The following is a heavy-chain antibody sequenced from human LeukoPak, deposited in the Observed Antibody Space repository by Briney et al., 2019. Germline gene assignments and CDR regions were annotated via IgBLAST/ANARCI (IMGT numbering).Heavy chain of an antibody. CDR3: AKQVGDFWSGYPFDY. CDR1: GFTFSSYA. D-gene: IGHD3-3*01. CDR2: ISGSGSST. Sequence: GGSLRLSCAASGFTFSSYAMSWVRQAPGKGLEWVSAISGSGSSTYYADSVKGRFTISRDNSKNTLYLQMNSLRAEDTAVYYCAKQVGDFWSGYPFDYWGQGTLVTVSS. J-gene: IGHJ4*02. V-gene: IGHV3-23*01.